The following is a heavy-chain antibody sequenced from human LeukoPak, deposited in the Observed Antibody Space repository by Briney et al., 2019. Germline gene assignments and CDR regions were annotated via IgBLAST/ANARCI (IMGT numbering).Heavy chain of an antibody. J-gene: IGHJ4*02. D-gene: IGHD1-26*01. CDR2: IYHSGST. CDR3: VRATSSGAHFDY. V-gene: IGHV4-38-2*02. Sequence: SETLSLTCTVSGYSISSGYYWGWIRQPPRKGVEWVGSIYHSGSTYYNPSLKSRVTISVDTSKNQFSLKLSSVTAADTAVYYCVRATSSGAHFDYWGQGTLVTVSS. CDR1: GYSISSGYY.